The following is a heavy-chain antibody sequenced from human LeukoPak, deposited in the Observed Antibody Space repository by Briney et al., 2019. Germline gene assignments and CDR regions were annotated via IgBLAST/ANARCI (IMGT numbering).Heavy chain of an antibody. Sequence: SETLSLTCTVSGGSIGSYYWSWIRQPPGKGLEWIGYIYYSGSTNSGSTNYNPSLKSRLTISVDTSKDQFSLKLSSVTAADTAVYYCARLAWGRLDYWGQGTLVTVSS. J-gene: IGHJ4*02. V-gene: IGHV4-59*12. CDR3: ARLAWGRLDY. CDR2: IYYSGSTNSGST. CDR1: GGSIGSYY. D-gene: IGHD7-27*01.